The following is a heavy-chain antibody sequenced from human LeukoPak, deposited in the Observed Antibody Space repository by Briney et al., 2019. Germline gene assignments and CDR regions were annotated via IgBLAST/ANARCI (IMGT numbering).Heavy chain of an antibody. Sequence: GGSLRLSCAASGFTFSSNYMSWVRQAPGKGLEWVSVIYSGGSTYYADSVKGRFTIFRDNSKNTLYLQMNSLRAEDTAVYYCARTGYSSSWYRGAGYYYYMDVWGKGTTVTISS. CDR1: GFTFSSNY. CDR3: ARTGYSSSWYRGAGYYYYMDV. CDR2: IYSGGST. V-gene: IGHV3-66*01. D-gene: IGHD6-13*01. J-gene: IGHJ6*03.